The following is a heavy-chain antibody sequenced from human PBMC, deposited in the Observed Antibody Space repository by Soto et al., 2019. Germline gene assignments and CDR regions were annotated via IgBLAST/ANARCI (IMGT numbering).Heavy chain of an antibody. CDR1: GGSISSYY. V-gene: IGHV4-59*08. J-gene: IGHJ4*02. D-gene: IGHD3-10*01. Sequence: PSETLSLTCTVSGGSISSYYWSWIRQPPGKGLEWIGYIYYSGSTNYNPSLKSRVTISVDTSKNQFSLKLSSVTAADTAVYYCAGSASSWRTLYYFEYWGQRTLVTVSS. CDR2: IYYSGST. CDR3: AGSASSWRTLYYFEY.